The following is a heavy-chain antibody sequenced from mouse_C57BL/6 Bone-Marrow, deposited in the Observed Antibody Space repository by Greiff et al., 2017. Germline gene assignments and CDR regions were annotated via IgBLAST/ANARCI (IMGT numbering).Heavy chain of an antibody. CDR1: GYAFSSYW. CDR2: LYPGDGDT. Sequence: VKLQQSGAELVKPGASVKISCKASGYAFSSYWMNWVKQRPGKGLEWIGQLYPGDGDTNYNGKLKGKATLTADNSSSTAYMQLSSLTSEDSAVYFCAKQGNGYPYYFDYWGQGTTLTVSS. D-gene: IGHD2-14*01. V-gene: IGHV1-80*01. CDR3: AKQGNGYPYYFDY. J-gene: IGHJ2*01.